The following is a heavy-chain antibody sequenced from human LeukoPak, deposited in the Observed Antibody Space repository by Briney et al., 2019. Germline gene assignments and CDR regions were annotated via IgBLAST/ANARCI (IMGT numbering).Heavy chain of an antibody. D-gene: IGHD2-2*01. J-gene: IGHJ4*02. Sequence: ASVKVSCKASGGTFSSYAISWVRQAPGQGLEWMGRIIPILGIANYAQKFQGRVTITADKSTSTAYMELSSLRSEDTAVYYCARSFDRGYCSSTSCYEGPFDYWGQGTLVTVSS. CDR1: GGTFSSYA. CDR3: ARSFDRGYCSSTSCYEGPFDY. CDR2: IIPILGIA. V-gene: IGHV1-69*04.